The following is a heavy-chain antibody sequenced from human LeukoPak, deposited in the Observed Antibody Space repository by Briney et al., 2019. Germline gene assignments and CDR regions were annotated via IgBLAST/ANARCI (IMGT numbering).Heavy chain of an antibody. J-gene: IGHJ4*02. D-gene: IGHD1-7*01. CDR3: AEGWDYPVFDY. CDR2: INHSGST. Sequence: PSETLSLTSAVSGGSFSGYYWSWGRQPPGKGLESIGEINHSGSTNYNPSLKSRVTISVDTSKNQFSLKLSSVTAADTAVYYCAEGWDYPVFDYWGRGTLVTVSS. V-gene: IGHV4-34*01. CDR1: GGSFSGYY.